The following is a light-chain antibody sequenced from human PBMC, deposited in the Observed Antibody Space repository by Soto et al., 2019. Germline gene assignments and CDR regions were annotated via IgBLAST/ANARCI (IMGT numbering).Light chain of an antibody. CDR1: QTVSNK. Sequence: EIVLTQSPATLSSSPGERATLSCRASQTVSNKLAWYQHKPGQAPRLLIYDTSDRASGIPARFSGSGSGTDFTLTISSLEPEDFAVFYCQQRSVWPWTFGQGTKVDIK. J-gene: IGKJ1*01. V-gene: IGKV3-11*01. CDR2: DTS. CDR3: QQRSVWPWT.